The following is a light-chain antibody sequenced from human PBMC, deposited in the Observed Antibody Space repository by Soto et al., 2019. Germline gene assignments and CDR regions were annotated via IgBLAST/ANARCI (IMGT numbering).Light chain of an antibody. V-gene: IGKV1-5*03. CDR2: KAS. CDR1: QRISSR. Sequence: DIQMTQSPSTLSASVGDRVTITCRASQRISSRLAWYQQKPGQAPKLLIYKASSLESGVPSRFSGSESGTEFTLTISSLQPDDFVTYYCQQYSSFSTFGQGTKVEIK. CDR3: QQYSSFST. J-gene: IGKJ1*01.